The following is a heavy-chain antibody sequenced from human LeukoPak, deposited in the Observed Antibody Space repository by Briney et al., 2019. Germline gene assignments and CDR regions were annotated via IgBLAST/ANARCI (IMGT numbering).Heavy chain of an antibody. Sequence: QSGGSLRLSCATSGFTFSTFHMHWVRQAPGGVPEWVAFTQNDGGNEYYGDSVKGRFTISRDNSKSTLYLQLNSLTTEDTAVYYCARSYVLNFFNPWGQGTLVTVSS. D-gene: IGHD3-10*02. CDR2: TQNDGGNE. CDR1: GFTFSTFH. J-gene: IGHJ5*02. CDR3: ARSYVLNFFNP. V-gene: IGHV3-30*02.